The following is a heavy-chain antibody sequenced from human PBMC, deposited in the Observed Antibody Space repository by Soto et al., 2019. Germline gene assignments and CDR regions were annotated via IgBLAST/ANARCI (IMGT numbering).Heavy chain of an antibody. CDR3: ATPGGSDFNAFDV. CDR2: IFPIDSDT. Sequence: GESLKISCKGSGYTFTRNWIGWVRQMPGKGLEWMGIIFPIDSDTRYSPSSQGQVTISXVXXXXTXYXQXXXLKAXDTAIYYCATPGGSDFNAFDVWGQGTMVTVSS. D-gene: IGHD2-21*02. CDR1: GYTFTRNW. V-gene: IGHV5-51*01. J-gene: IGHJ3*01.